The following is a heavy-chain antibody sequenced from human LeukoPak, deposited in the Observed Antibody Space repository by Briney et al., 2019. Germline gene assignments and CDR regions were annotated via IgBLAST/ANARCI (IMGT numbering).Heavy chain of an antibody. J-gene: IGHJ6*03. Sequence: SETLSLTCTVSGGSISSYYWSWIRQPPGKGLEWIGYIYTSGSTNYNPSLKSRVTISVDTSKNQFSLKLSSVTAADTAVYYCARLAYYYGSGSYRMYYYMDVWGKGTTVTVSS. CDR2: IYTSGST. D-gene: IGHD3-10*01. V-gene: IGHV4-4*09. CDR1: GGSISSYY. CDR3: ARLAYYYGSGSYRMYYYMDV.